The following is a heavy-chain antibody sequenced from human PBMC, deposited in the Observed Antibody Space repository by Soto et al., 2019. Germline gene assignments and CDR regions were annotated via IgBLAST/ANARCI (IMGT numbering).Heavy chain of an antibody. CDR1: GFTFSSYG. CDR2: ISYDGSNK. J-gene: IGHJ4*02. V-gene: IGHV3-30*18. CDR3: AKREGYYDILTGSPLDY. D-gene: IGHD3-9*01. Sequence: QVQLVESGGGVVQPGRSLRLSCAASGFTFSSYGMHWVRQAPGKGLEWVAVISYDGSNKYYADSVKGRFTISRDNSKNTLYLQMNSLRAEDTAVYYCAKREGYYDILTGSPLDYWGQGTLVTVSS.